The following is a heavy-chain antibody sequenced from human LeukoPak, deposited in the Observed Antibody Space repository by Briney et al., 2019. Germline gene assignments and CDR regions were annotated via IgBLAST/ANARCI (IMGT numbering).Heavy chain of an antibody. CDR3: ALARSDYHYGMDV. V-gene: IGHV6-1*01. CDR1: GDSVSSISFA. Sequence: SQTLPLTFAISGDSVSSISFAWNWIRQSPSRGLEWLGRTYYRSKWYNEYAVSVKVRININPDPSKNQFSLQLNSVTPEDTAVYYYALARSDYHYGMDVWGQGATVTVSS. CDR2: TYYRSKWYN. J-gene: IGHJ6*02.